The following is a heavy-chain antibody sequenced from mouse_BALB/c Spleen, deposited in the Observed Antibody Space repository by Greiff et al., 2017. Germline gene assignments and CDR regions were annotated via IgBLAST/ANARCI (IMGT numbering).Heavy chain of an antibody. D-gene: IGHD1-1*01. CDR1: GFNIKDYY. Sequence: EVQLQQSGAELVRPGALVKLSCKASGFNIKDYYMHRVKQRPEQGLEWIGWIDPENGNTIYDPKFQGKASITADTSSNTAYLQLSSLTSEDTAVYYCARPDYYGSSYDAMDYWGQGTSVTVSS. CDR2: IDPENGNT. CDR3: ARPDYYGSSYDAMDY. J-gene: IGHJ4*01. V-gene: IGHV14-1*02.